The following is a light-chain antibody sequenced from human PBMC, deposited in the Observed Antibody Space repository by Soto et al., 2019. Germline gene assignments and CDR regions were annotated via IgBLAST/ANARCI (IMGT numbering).Light chain of an antibody. J-gene: IGKJ1*01. Sequence: EIVMTQSPATLSVSPGERATLSCRASQSVSNNLAWYQKKPGQAPRLLIYGAFTRATGIPARFSGSGSGTEFTLTISSLQSEDFVFYYCQQYNNWWTFGQGTRVDIK. CDR1: QSVSNN. CDR2: GAF. CDR3: QQYNNWWT. V-gene: IGKV3-15*01.